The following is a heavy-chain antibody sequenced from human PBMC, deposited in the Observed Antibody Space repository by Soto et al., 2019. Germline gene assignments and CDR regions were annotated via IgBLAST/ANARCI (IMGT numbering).Heavy chain of an antibody. CDR1: GFTFSSHG. CDR3: VRAAGYSGNDYVYYYGIDV. CDR2: VWYDGRNK. Sequence: VESGGGVVQPGRSLRLSCAASGFTFSSHGMHWVRQAPGTGLEWVALVWYDGRNKDYADSVKGRFTISRDNSKNTLYRQMKSLRDEDTAVYYCVRAAGYSGNDYVYYYGIDVWGQGTTVTVTS. J-gene: IGHJ6*02. V-gene: IGHV3-33*01. D-gene: IGHD5-12*01.